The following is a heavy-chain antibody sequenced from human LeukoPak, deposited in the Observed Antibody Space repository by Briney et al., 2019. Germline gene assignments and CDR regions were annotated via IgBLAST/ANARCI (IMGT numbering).Heavy chain of an antibody. CDR3: AKGTRDFWSGYYIPPGYMDV. D-gene: IGHD3-3*01. V-gene: IGHV3-74*01. J-gene: IGHJ6*03. CDR1: GCTFSSYW. CDR2: INSDGSST. Sequence: GGSLRLSCAASGCTFSSYWMHWVRHAPGKGRVWVSRINSDGSSTIYADSVEGRFTISRDNYKNTLYQQMNSLRAEDTAVYYCAKGTRDFWSGYYIPPGYMDVWGKGTTVTVSS.